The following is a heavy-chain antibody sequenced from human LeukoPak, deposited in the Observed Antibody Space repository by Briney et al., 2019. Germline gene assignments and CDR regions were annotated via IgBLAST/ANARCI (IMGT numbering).Heavy chain of an antibody. CDR1: GFTLDDYA. V-gene: IGHV3-49*03. Sequence: GGSLRLSCTASGFTLDDYAMSWFRQAPGRGLEWVGFIRSKAYSGTTEYAASVKGRFTISRDDSKSIAYLQMNSLKTEDTAVYYCTRAQYYDFWSGYYMDVWGKGTTVTVSS. CDR3: TRAQYYDFWSGYYMDV. CDR2: IRSKAYSGTT. J-gene: IGHJ6*03. D-gene: IGHD3-3*01.